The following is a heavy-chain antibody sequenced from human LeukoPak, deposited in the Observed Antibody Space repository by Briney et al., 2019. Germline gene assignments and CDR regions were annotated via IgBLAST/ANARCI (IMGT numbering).Heavy chain of an antibody. V-gene: IGHV3-11*05. CDR3: AKDPQHIVVVTAIFDY. D-gene: IGHD2-21*02. Sequence: KTGGSLRLSCAASGFSFSDLHMNWIRQAPGKGLEWVSYISSGSIYTNYADSVKGRFTISRDNSKNTLYLQMNSLRAEDTAVYYCAKDPQHIVVVTAIFDYWGQGTLVTVSS. CDR1: GFSFSDLH. J-gene: IGHJ4*02. CDR2: ISSGSIYT.